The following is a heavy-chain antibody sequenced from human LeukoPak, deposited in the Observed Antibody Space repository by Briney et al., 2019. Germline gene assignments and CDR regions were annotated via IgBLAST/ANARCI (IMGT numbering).Heavy chain of an antibody. V-gene: IGHV3-7*01. J-gene: IGHJ4*02. CDR2: IKQDGSEK. CDR1: GFTFSSYW. D-gene: IGHD3-10*01. CDR3: ARDNAMVRGVIPFDY. Sequence: GGSLRLSCAATGFTFSSYWMSWVRQAPGKGLEWVANIKQDGSEKYYVDSVKGRFTISRDNAKNSLYLQMHSLRAEDTAVYYCARDNAMVRGVIPFDYWGQGTLVTVSS.